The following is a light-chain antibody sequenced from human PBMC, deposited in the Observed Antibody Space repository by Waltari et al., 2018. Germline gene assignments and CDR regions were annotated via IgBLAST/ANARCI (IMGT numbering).Light chain of an antibody. CDR3: MQGIHRPWT. Sequence: EVVMTQSPLSLPVTLGQPASISCRSSQSPVSSDGNTYLNWFQQRPGQSPRRLIYKVSNRDSGVPDRFSGSGSGTDFTLRISRVEAEDVGVYYCMQGIHRPWTFGPGTKVEIK. CDR1: QSPVSSDGNTY. V-gene: IGKV2-30*01. J-gene: IGKJ1*01. CDR2: KVS.